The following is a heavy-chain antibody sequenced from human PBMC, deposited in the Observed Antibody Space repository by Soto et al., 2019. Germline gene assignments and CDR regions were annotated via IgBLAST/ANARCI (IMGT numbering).Heavy chain of an antibody. CDR3: VRQLRHVDK. V-gene: IGHV4-39*02. CDR2: FYYGGGT. CDR1: GGSINTSTCY. J-gene: IGHJ4*02. D-gene: IGHD1-1*01. Sequence: PSATQSLTCTVSGGSINTSTCYWGWLRQLPGKGLECIGSFYYGGGTYYKPSLKGRVTISVDTSNNGFSLNLTSVTASDTAVYYCVRQLRHVDKWGPGILVTVSS.